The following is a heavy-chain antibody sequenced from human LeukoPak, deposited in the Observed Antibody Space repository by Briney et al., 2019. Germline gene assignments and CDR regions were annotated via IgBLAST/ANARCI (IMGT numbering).Heavy chain of an antibody. CDR2: VYPADSDT. D-gene: IGHD2-21*02. J-gene: IGHJ5*02. CDR3: ARLPYCGGDCYPNWFDT. V-gene: IGHV5-51*01. CDR1: GYSFTNYW. Sequence: GESLKISCKGSGYSFTNYWIAWVRQMPGKGLEWMEVVYPADSDTRYSPSFQGQVSISADKSMNTAYLQWSVLKASDTAMYYCARLPYCGGDCYPNWFDTWGQGTLVTVSS.